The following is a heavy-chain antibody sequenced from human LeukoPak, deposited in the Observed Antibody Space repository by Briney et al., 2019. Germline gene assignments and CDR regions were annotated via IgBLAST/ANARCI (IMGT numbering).Heavy chain of an antibody. J-gene: IGHJ4*02. D-gene: IGHD4-17*01. CDR1: GGSISPYY. V-gene: IGHV4-59*08. CDR2: IYYSGST. Sequence: SETLSLTCTVSGGSISPYYWSWIRQPPGKGLEWMGYIYYSGSTNYNPSLRSRVTISVDTSKNQFSLKLSSVTAADTAVYYCARGGNYGDYDGYFDYWGQGTLVTVSS. CDR3: ARGGNYGDYDGYFDY.